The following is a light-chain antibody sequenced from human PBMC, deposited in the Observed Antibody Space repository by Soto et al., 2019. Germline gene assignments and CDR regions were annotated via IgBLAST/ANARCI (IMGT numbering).Light chain of an antibody. CDR1: STDFENYNL. J-gene: IGLJ2*01. CDR3: SSYAGSSARVV. V-gene: IGLV2-23*01. CDR2: EGT. Sequence: QSVLTQPASVSGSPGQSITISCTRSSTDFENYNLVSWYQHCPDKAPKLIIYEGTKRPSEISDRFSGSESDTTASLIISGLQPEDEADYYCSSYAGSSARVVFGAGTKLTVL.